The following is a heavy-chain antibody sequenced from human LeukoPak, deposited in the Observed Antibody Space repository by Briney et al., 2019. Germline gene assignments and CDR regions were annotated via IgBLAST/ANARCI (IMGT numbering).Heavy chain of an antibody. CDR3: ARDSSATYYDFWSGYPIDY. V-gene: IGHV1-24*01. CDR1: GYTLTELS. J-gene: IGHJ4*02. CDR2: FDPEDGET. Sequence: GASVKVSCKVSGYTLTELSMHWVRQAPGKGLEWMGGFDPEDGETIYAQKFQGRVTMTEDTSTDTAYMELSRLRSDDTAVYYCARDSSATYYDFWSGYPIDYWGQGTLVTVSS. D-gene: IGHD3-3*01.